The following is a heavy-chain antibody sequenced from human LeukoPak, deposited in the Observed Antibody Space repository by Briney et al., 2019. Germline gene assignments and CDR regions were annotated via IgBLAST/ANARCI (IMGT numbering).Heavy chain of an antibody. CDR2: IIPIFGTA. J-gene: IGHJ4*02. V-gene: IGHV1-69*06. D-gene: IGHD1-26*01. CDR3: AKEYTGTFSPFPSYFDN. CDR1: GGTFSSYA. Sequence: ASVKVSCKASGGTFSSYAISWVRQAPGQGLEWMGGIIPIFGTANYTQKFQGRVTITADKSTSTAYMELSSLRSEDTAVYYCAKEYTGTFSPFPSYFDNWGQGTLVTVSS.